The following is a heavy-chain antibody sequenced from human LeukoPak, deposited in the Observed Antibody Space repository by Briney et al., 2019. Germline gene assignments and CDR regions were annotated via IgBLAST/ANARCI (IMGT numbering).Heavy chain of an antibody. CDR1: GGSISSGDYY. Sequence: PSETLSLTCTVSGGSISSGDYYWSWIRQPPGKGLEWIGYIYYSGSTYYNPSLKSRVTISVDTSKNQFSLKLSSVTAADTAVYYCARDQRIQDDAFHIWGQGTMVTVSS. CDR2: IYYSGST. D-gene: IGHD5-18*01. J-gene: IGHJ3*02. CDR3: ARDQRIQDDAFHI. V-gene: IGHV4-30-4*01.